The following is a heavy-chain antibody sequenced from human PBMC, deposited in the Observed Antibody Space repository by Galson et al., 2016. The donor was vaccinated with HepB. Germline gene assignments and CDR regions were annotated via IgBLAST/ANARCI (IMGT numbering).Heavy chain of an antibody. CDR1: GASISSVGYF. CDR3: DLWGSNHFTLAAFDV. CDR2: SYYSGRA. J-gene: IGHJ3*01. V-gene: IGHV4-31*03. Sequence: TLSLTCTVSGASISSVGYFCGWTRQLPGKGLEWIGYSYYSGRAYYNPSLRSRASISLDTSENHFSLHLSSVTAADTAVYYCDLWGSNHFTLAAFDVWGQGTVVAVSS. D-gene: IGHD3-16*02.